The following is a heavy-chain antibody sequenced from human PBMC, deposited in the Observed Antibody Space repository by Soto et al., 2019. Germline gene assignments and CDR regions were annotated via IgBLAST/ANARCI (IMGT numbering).Heavy chain of an antibody. CDR1: GGSINNHF. J-gene: IGHJ6*02. Sequence: SETLSLTCSVSGGSINNHFWSWILQTPGKPLEWIGYVMHNGNTHYNPSFTSRVKISVDLSKNEFSLMLTSVTAAETAMYYCARYWHSYSSNYYRGMDVWGQGTTVTVSS. D-gene: IGHD5-18*01. V-gene: IGHV4-59*11. CDR2: VMHNGNT. CDR3: ARYWHSYSSNYYRGMDV.